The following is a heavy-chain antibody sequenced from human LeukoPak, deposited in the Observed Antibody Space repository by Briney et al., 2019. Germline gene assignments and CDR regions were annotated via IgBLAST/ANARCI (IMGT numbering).Heavy chain of an antibody. V-gene: IGHV3-15*01. CDR2: IKSKTDGGTT. CDR1: GFTFSNAW. CDR3: TTDPATYYYGSGRGGGYYYYGMDV. D-gene: IGHD3-10*01. J-gene: IGHJ6*02. Sequence: GGSLRLSCAASGFTFSNAWMSWVRQAPGKGLEWVGRIKSKTDGGTTDYAAPVKGRFTISRDDSKNTLYLQINSLKTEDTAVYYCTTDPATYYYGSGRGGGYYYYGMDVWGQGTTVTVSS.